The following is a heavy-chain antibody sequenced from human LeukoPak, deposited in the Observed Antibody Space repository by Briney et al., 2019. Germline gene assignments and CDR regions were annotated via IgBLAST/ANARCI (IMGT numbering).Heavy chain of an antibody. CDR1: GGSFSGYY. V-gene: IGHV4-34*01. Sequence: SSETLSLTCAVYGGSFSGYYWSWIRQPPGKGLEWIGEINHSGSTNYNPSLKSRVTISVDTSKNQFSLTLSSVTAADTAVYYCARDKVTTVAPSWYDPWGQGTLVTVSS. J-gene: IGHJ5*02. CDR3: ARDKVTTVAPSWYDP. D-gene: IGHD4-23*01. CDR2: INHSGST.